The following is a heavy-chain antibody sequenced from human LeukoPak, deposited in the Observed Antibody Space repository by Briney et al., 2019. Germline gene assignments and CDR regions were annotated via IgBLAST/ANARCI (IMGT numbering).Heavy chain of an antibody. J-gene: IGHJ4*02. CDR1: GFTVSSNH. CDR2: IYSTGNT. D-gene: IGHD3-16*02. Sequence: GGSLRLSCAASGFTVSSNHINWVRQAPGKGLEWVSVIYSTGNTYYSDSVKGRFTISRDKSSSTVLLQMNSLRAEDTAVYYCALGSVNRYYFDYWGQGTLVTVSS. V-gene: IGHV3-53*05. CDR3: ALGSVNRYYFDY.